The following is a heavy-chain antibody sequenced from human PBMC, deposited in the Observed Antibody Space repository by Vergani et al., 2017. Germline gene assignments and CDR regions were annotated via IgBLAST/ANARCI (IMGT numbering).Heavy chain of an antibody. CDR2: IYHSGST. CDR3: ARDSSSWFLFDY. V-gene: IGHV4-38-2*01. D-gene: IGHD6-13*01. Sequence: QVQLQESGPGLVKPSETLSLTCAVSGYSISSGYYWGWIRQPPGKGLEWIGSIYHSGSTNYNPSLKSRVTISVDTSKNQFSLKLSSVTAADTAVYYCARDSSSWFLFDYWGQGTLVTVSS. J-gene: IGHJ4*02. CDR1: GYSISSGYY.